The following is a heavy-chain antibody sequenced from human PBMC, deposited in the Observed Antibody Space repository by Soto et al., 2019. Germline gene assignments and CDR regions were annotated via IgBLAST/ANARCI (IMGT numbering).Heavy chain of an antibody. CDR1: GFTFDDYT. CDR3: AKDLARGSSGYYGMDV. D-gene: IGHD3-22*01. J-gene: IGHJ6*02. CDR2: ISWDGGST. V-gene: IGHV3-43*01. Sequence: GGSLRLSCAASGFTFDDYTMHGVRQAPGKGLEWVSLISWDGGSTYYADSVKGRFTISRDNSKSSLYLQMNSLRTEDTALYYCAKDLARGSSGYYGMDVWGQGTTVTVSS.